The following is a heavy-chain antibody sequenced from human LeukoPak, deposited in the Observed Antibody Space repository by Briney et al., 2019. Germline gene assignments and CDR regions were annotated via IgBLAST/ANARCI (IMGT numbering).Heavy chain of an antibody. Sequence: GGSLRLSCAASGFTVSSNYMSWVRQAPGKGLEWVSVIYSGGGTYYADSVKGRFTISRDNSKNTLYLQMNSRRAEDTAVYYCARDYSSGYHYFDYWGQGTLVTVSS. CDR1: GFTVSSNY. D-gene: IGHD3-22*01. CDR3: ARDYSSGYHYFDY. V-gene: IGHV3-66*01. CDR2: IYSGGGT. J-gene: IGHJ4*02.